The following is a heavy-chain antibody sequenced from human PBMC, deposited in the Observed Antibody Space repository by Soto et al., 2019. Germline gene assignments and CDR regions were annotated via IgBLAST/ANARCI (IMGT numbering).Heavy chain of an antibody. CDR3: ARDQTVGYCSTSSCVNFDY. D-gene: IGHD2-2*01. CDR1: GFTFSRFG. V-gene: IGHV3-33*01. CDR2: IWNDGKNT. J-gene: IGHJ4*02. Sequence: GGSLRLSCAVSGFTFSRFGMHWVRQAPGKGLEWVAVIWNDGKNTYYADSVKGRFTISRDNSKNTLYLQMNSLRAEDTAVYYCARDQTVGYCSTSSCVNFDYWGQGTLVTVSS.